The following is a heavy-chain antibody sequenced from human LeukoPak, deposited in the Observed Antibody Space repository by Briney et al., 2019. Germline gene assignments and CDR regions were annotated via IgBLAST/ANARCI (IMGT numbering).Heavy chain of an antibody. Sequence: GGSLRLSCVASGFTLTSYGMHWVRQAPGKGLECVAIIWNDGNTLYSLDSVKGRFTISRDHSKNTLYLEMNSLRVEDTAVYYCARDVWSRGGKFFDLWGQGTLVTVSS. D-gene: IGHD2-8*02. CDR2: IWNDGNTL. CDR1: GFTLTSYG. CDR3: ARDVWSRGGKFFDL. V-gene: IGHV3-33*01. J-gene: IGHJ4*02.